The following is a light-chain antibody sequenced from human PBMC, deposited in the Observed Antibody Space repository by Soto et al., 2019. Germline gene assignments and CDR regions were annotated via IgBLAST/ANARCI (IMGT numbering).Light chain of an antibody. J-gene: IGLJ1*01. CDR1: SSDIGDYNY. V-gene: IGLV2-14*01. CDR2: DVS. Sequence: QSALIQPASVSGSPGQSITISCTGTSSDIGDYNYVSWYQLHPGKAPKLMIYDVSNRPSGVSSRFSASKSGNTASLTISGLQAEDEADYYCSSYTSTNTLYLFGTGTKLTVL. CDR3: SSYTSTNTLYL.